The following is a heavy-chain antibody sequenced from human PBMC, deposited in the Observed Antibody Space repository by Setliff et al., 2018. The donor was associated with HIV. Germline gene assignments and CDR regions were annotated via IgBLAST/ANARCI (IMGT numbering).Heavy chain of an antibody. CDR1: GGSMRSTTYY. CDR2: TKYDGSES. J-gene: IGHJ4*02. Sequence: ETLSLTCTVSGGSMRSTTYYWGWVRQVPGKGLEWVSNTKYDGSESYYVDSVKGRFIASTDNARNSLFLEMNSLRAEDTAVYYCARAYNVYDYRFDSSGYDYWGQGTLVTVSS. V-gene: IGHV3-7*03. D-gene: IGHD3-22*01. CDR3: ARAYNVYDYRFDSSGYDY.